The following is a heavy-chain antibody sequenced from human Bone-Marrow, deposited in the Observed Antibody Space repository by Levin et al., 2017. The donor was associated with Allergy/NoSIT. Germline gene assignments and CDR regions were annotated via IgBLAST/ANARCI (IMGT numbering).Heavy chain of an antibody. V-gene: IGHV3-73*01. CDR1: GFTFSGAT. Sequence: HTGGSLRLSCAASGFTFSGATMHWVRQASGKGLEWVGLILTKADNYATASAASVQGRFAISRDDSKNTVYLQMKSLKAEDTAVYYCAAIRADAVAYDHWGRGALVTVSS. D-gene: IGHD6-19*01. CDR2: ILTKADNYAT. J-gene: IGHJ5*02. CDR3: AAIRADAVAYDH.